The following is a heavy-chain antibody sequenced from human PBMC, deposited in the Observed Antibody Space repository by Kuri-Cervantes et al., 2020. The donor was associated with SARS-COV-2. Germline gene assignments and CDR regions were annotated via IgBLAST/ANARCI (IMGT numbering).Heavy chain of an antibody. D-gene: IGHD6-19*01. CDR3: ARAPGLDNWFDP. Sequence: SETLSLTCAISGDSVSSNSAAWNWIRQSPSRGLEWLGRTYYRSKWYNNYAVSVKSRITINPDTSKNQFSLQLNSVTPEDTAVYYCARAPGLDNWFDPWGQGTLVTVSS. CDR2: TYYRSKWYN. V-gene: IGHV6-1*01. CDR1: GDSVSSNSAA. J-gene: IGHJ5*02.